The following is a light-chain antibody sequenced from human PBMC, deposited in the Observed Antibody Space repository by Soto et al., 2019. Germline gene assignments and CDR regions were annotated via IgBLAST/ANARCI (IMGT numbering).Light chain of an antibody. V-gene: IGLV2-23*01. Sequence: QSALTQPASVSGSPGQSITISCTGTNSDVGSYNLVSWYQQHPGKAPKLVIYEGSKRPSGLSNRFSGSKSGNTASLTISGLQAEDEADDYCCSYAGSSTYVFGGGTKLTVL. CDR2: EGS. CDR1: NSDVGSYNL. CDR3: CSYAGSSTYV. J-gene: IGLJ2*01.